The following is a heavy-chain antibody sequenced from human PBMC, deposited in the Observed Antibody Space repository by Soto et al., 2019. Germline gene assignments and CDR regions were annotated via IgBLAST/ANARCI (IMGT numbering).Heavy chain of an antibody. Sequence: QVQLVQSGAEVKKPGSSVKVSCKASGGTFSSYTISWVRQAPGQGLEWMGRIIPILGIANYAQKFQGRVTYTAXKSTSTAYMELSSLRSEDTAVYYCAREWFGFGGDVWGQGTTVTVSS. V-gene: IGHV1-69*02. CDR1: GGTFSSYT. CDR2: IIPILGIA. D-gene: IGHD3-10*01. J-gene: IGHJ6*02. CDR3: AREWFGFGGDV.